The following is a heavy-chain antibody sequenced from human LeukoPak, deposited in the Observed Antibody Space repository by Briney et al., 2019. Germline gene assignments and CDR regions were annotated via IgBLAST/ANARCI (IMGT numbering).Heavy chain of an antibody. CDR3: ARGYGYSSSWGYYFDY. D-gene: IGHD6-13*01. Sequence: GGSLRLSCAASGFTFRNYAMSWVRQAPGKGLEWVGRTRNKANSYTTEYAASVKGRFTISRDDSKNSLYLQMNSLKTEDTAVYYCARGYGYSSSWGYYFDYWGQGTLVTVSS. CDR2: TRNKANSYTT. V-gene: IGHV3-72*01. J-gene: IGHJ4*02. CDR1: GFTFRNYA.